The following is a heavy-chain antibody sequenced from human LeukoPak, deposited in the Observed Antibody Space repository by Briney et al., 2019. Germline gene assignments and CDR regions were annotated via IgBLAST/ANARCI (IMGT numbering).Heavy chain of an antibody. CDR1: VFTFSDSA. J-gene: IGHJ6*02. CDR2: IRNRANNYAT. V-gene: IGHV3-73*01. Sequence: GGSLRLSCEASVFTFSDSAIHWVRQAPGKGLEWVGRIRNRANNYATVYSASVEGRFSMSRDDSKNTAYLQMNSLKTEDTAIYYCPGYDYGMDVWGQGTTVTVSS. CDR3: PGYDYGMDV.